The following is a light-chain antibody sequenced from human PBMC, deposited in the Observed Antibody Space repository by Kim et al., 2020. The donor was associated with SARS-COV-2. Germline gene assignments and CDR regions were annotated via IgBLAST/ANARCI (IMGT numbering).Light chain of an antibody. CDR3: QQYRSYWT. V-gene: IGKV1-5*01. Sequence: DIQITQSPSTLSASVGDIVTITCRASRSTSRRLAWYQQKPGKAPKLLIYDATNLETGVPSMFSGSGSGSEFTLTISSLQPDDFAAYYCQQYRSYWTFGQGTKVDIK. J-gene: IGKJ1*01. CDR1: RSTSRR. CDR2: DAT.